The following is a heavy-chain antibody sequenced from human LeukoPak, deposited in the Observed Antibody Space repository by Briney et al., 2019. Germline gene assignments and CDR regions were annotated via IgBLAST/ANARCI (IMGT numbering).Heavy chain of an antibody. D-gene: IGHD3-22*01. CDR2: IIPIFGTA. Sequence: SSVKVSCKASGGTFSSYAISWVRPPPGQGLEWMGGIIPIFGTANYAQKFQGRVTITADESTSTAYMELGSLRSEDTAVYYCASSYYYDSSGYYRYWGQGTLVTVSS. CDR1: GGTFSSYA. V-gene: IGHV1-69*13. CDR3: ASSYYYDSSGYYRY. J-gene: IGHJ4*02.